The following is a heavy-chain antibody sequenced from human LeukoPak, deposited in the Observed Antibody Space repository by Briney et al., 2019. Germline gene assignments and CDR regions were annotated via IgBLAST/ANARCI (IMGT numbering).Heavy chain of an antibody. CDR3: ARGERLGFDI. J-gene: IGHJ3*02. CDR1: GYSSTTYG. Sequence: ASVKDSCKASGYSSTTYGISAVRQAPGQGREWMGRFSPYNGNTKHAQMLQGRVTMTTDTSTNTAYMELRSLKSDDTGVYYCARGERLGFDIWGQGTMVTVSS. CDR2: FSPYNGNT. V-gene: IGHV1-18*01.